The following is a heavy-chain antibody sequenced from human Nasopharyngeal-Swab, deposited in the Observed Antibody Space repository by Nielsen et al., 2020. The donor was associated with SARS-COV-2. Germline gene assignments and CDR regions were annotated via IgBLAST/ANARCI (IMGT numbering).Heavy chain of an antibody. CDR3: AKDRMTAITTWDY. CDR2: ISAGGGTT. J-gene: IGHJ4*02. D-gene: IGHD4-11*01. Sequence: WIRQPPGKGLEWVSGISAGGGTTYYADSVKGRFTISRDNSKNTFYLQMNSLRAEDTAIYYCAKDRMTAITTWDYWGQGTLVTVSS. V-gene: IGHV3-23*01.